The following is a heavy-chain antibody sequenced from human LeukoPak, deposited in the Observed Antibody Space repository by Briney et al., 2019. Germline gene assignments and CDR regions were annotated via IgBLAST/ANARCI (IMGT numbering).Heavy chain of an antibody. Sequence: PSETLSLTCTVSGGSISSSSYYWGWIRQPPGKGLEWIGSIYYSGSTYYNPSLKSRVTISVDTSKNQFSLKLSSVTAADTAVYYCARSVGYSKLPLPDFDYWGQGTLVTVSS. CDR1: GGSISSSSYY. CDR3: ARSVGYSKLPLPDFDY. J-gene: IGHJ4*02. V-gene: IGHV4-39*01. D-gene: IGHD5-12*01. CDR2: IYYSGST.